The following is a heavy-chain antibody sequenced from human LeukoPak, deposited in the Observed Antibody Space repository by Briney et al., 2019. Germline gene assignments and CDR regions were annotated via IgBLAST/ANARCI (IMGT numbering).Heavy chain of an antibody. Sequence: GESLKISCKGSGYRFTSYWIGWVRQMPGKGLEWMGSIYPGESDTLYSPSFQGQVTISADKSISTAYLQWSGLKASDTAMYYCARSSPLIVGDPDAFDIWGQGTRVTVSS. CDR3: ARSSPLIVGDPDAFDI. D-gene: IGHD3-22*01. CDR2: IYPGESDT. J-gene: IGHJ3*02. V-gene: IGHV5-51*01. CDR1: GYRFTSYW.